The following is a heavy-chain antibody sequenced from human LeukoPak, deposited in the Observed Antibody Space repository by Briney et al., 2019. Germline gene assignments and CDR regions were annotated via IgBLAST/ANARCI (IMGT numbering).Heavy chain of an antibody. CDR3: AKWGHSSGWYFASPFDY. D-gene: IGHD6-19*01. V-gene: IGHV3-23*01. CDR1: GFTFSSYA. CDR2: ISGSGGST. Sequence: GGSLRLSCAASGFTFSSYAMSWVRQAPGKGLEWVSAISGSGGSTYYADSVKGRFTISRDNSKNTLYLQMNSLRADDTAVYYCAKWGHSSGWYFASPFDYWGQGTLVTVSS. J-gene: IGHJ4*02.